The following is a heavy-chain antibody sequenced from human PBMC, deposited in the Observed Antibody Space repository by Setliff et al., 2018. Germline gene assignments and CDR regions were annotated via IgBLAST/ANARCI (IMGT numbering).Heavy chain of an antibody. Sequence: ETLSLTCTVSGGSISSSSYYWGWIRQPPGKGLEWIGSIYYSGSTYYNPSLKSRVTTSVDTSKNQFSLKLSSVTAADTAVYYCARVSQLVVLSLYYYYGMDVWGQGTTVTVSS. D-gene: IGHD6-6*01. CDR1: GGSISSSSYY. CDR2: IYYSGST. CDR3: ARVSQLVVLSLYYYYGMDV. J-gene: IGHJ6*02. V-gene: IGHV4-39*07.